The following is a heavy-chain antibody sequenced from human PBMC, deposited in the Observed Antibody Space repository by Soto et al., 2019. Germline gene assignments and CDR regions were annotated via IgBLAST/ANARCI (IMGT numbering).Heavy chain of an antibody. J-gene: IGHJ3*01. V-gene: IGHV2-5*02. CDR1: GFSLSTRGVG. D-gene: IGHD6-6*01. Sequence: QITLKESGHTLVKPTQMLTPTCTFSGFSLSTRGVGVGWIRQPPGEALEWLALIYWDDDKRYSPSLRSRLTITKDTSKNQVVLTMTNMEPVDTGTYYCAHTYSSSPDDGFDVWGQGTRVAVSS. CDR3: AHTYSSSPDDGFDV. CDR2: IYWDDDK.